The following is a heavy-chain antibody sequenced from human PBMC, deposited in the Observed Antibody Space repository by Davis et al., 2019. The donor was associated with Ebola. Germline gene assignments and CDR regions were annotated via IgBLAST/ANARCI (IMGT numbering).Heavy chain of an antibody. CDR1: GFTFTSYA. D-gene: IGHD2-2*01. CDR2: INAGNGNT. CDR3: ARISGQLVDY. Sequence: GESLKISCAASGFTFTSYAMHWVRQAPGQRLEWMGWINAGNGNTKYSQKVQGRVTISRDTSASTAYMELSSLRSEDTAVYYCARISGQLVDYWGQGTLVTVSS. V-gene: IGHV1-3*01. J-gene: IGHJ4*02.